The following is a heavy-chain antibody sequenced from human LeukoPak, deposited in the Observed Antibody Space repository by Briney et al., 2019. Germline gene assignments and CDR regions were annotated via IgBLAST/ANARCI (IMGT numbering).Heavy chain of an antibody. CDR3: ARDADLDYYDSSGIFDY. D-gene: IGHD3-22*01. J-gene: IGHJ4*02. CDR1: GFTFSSYW. V-gene: IGHV3-74*01. CDR2: INSDGSST. Sequence: PRGSLRLSCAASGFTFSSYWMHWVRQAPGKGLVWVSRINSDGSSTSYADSVKGRFTISRDNAKNTLYLQMNSLRAEDTAVYYCARDADLDYYDSSGIFDYWGQGTLDTVSS.